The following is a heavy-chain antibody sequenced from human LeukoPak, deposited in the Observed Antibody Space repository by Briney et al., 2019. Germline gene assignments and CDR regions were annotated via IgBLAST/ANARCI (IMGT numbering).Heavy chain of an antibody. Sequence: PSETLSLTCTVSGGSISSGSYYWSWIRQPAGKGLEWIGRIYTSGSTNYNPSLKSRVTISVDTSKNQFSLKLSSVTAADTAVYYCARDLEFGRPGRGQGTLVTVSS. CDR2: IYTSGST. CDR1: GGSISSGSYY. D-gene: IGHD3-10*01. CDR3: ARDLEFGRPG. V-gene: IGHV4-61*02. J-gene: IGHJ4*02.